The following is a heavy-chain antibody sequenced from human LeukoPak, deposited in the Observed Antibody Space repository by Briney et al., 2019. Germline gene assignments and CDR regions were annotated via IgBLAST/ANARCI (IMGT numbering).Heavy chain of an antibody. V-gene: IGHV1-69*04. D-gene: IGHD4-23*01. Sequence: ASVKVSCKASGGTSSSYAISWVRQAPGQGLEWMGRIIPILGIANYAQKFQGRVTITADKSTSTAYMELSSLRSEDTAVYYCARETTVVTLNWFDPWGQGTLVTVSS. CDR1: GGTSSSYA. J-gene: IGHJ5*02. CDR2: IIPILGIA. CDR3: ARETTVVTLNWFDP.